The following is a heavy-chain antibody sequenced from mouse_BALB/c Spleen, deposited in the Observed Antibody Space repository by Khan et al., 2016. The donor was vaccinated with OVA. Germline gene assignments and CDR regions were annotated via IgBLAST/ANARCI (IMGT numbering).Heavy chain of an antibody. J-gene: IGHJ3*01. CDR3: ARLAYYYDSEGFAY. CDR1: GFTFSTYG. Sequence: EVELVESGGDLVKPGGSLKLSCAASGFTFSTYGMSWVRQTPDKRLEWVATISTGGSYTYYPDSVKGRVTISRDKAKNALDLQMSSLKSEDTAMFYCARLAYYYDSEGFAYWGQGTLVTVSA. CDR2: ISTGGSYT. D-gene: IGHD1-1*01. V-gene: IGHV5-6*01.